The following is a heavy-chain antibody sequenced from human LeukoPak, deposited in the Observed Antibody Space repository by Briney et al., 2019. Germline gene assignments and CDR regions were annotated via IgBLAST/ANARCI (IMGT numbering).Heavy chain of an antibody. J-gene: IGHJ3*02. CDR2: TYYRSKWYN. CDR3: TRDGYARLLAAFDI. D-gene: IGHD5-18*01. CDR1: GDSVSSNSAA. Sequence: SQTLSLTCAISGDSVSSNSAAWNWIRQSPSRGLEWLGRTYYRSKWYNDYAVSVKSRVTIYPDTSKNQFSLQLNSVTPEDTAVYYCTRDGYARLLAAFDIWGQGTMVTVSS. V-gene: IGHV6-1*01.